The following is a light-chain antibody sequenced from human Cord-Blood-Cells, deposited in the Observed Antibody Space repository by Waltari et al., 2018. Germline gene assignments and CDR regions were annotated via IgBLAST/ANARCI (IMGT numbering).Light chain of an antibody. CDR2: AAS. J-gene: IGKJ1*01. CDR1: QSISRY. V-gene: IGKV1-39*01. Sequence: DLQMTQSSSSLSASVGARVTITCRSSQSISRYLNWYQHKPGKAPKLLIYAASSLQSGVPSRFSGSGSGTDFTLTISSLQPEDFATYYCQQSYSTLWTFGQGTKVEIK. CDR3: QQSYSTLWT.